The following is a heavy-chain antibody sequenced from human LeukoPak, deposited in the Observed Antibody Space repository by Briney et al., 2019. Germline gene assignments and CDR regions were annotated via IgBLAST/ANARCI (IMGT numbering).Heavy chain of an antibody. CDR1: GGSFSGYY. V-gene: IGHV4-34*01. D-gene: IGHD3-22*01. CDR3: ARNPPRYYDSSGPSRN. Sequence: PSETLSLTCAVYGGSFSGYYGSWIRQPPGKGLEWIGEINHSGSTNYNPSLKSRVTISVDTSKNQFSLKLSSVTAADTAVYYCARNPPRYYDSSGPSRNWGQGTLVTVSS. CDR2: INHSGST. J-gene: IGHJ4*02.